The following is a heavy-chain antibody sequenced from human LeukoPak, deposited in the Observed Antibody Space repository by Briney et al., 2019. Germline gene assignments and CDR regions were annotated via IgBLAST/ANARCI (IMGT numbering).Heavy chain of an antibody. CDR1: GLSFSTYS. V-gene: IGHV3-21*01. Sequence: PGGSLRLSCAASGLSFSTYSMNWVRQAPGKGLEWVSSIRCSSIYRYYADSVKGRFTISRDNSKNTMYVQMNSLRAEDTAVYYCATEGYSRGYYPYYYMDVWGKGTTVTVSS. D-gene: IGHD6-13*01. CDR3: ATEGYSRGYYPYYYMDV. CDR2: IRCSSIYR. J-gene: IGHJ6*03.